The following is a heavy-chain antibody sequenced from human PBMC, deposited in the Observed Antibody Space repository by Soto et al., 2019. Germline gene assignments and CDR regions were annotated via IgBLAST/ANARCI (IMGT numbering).Heavy chain of an antibody. D-gene: IGHD4-17*01. CDR2: INPSGGST. Sequence: APVKVSCKASRETFPSYYMHSGRHAPGQRLEWMGIINPSGGSTSYAQKFQGRVTMTRDTSTSTVYMELSSLRSEDTAVYYCARSQTTVTPRVAYYFDYWGQGTLVTVSS. J-gene: IGHJ4*02. CDR1: RETFPSYY. V-gene: IGHV1-46*03. CDR3: ARSQTTVTPRVAYYFDY.